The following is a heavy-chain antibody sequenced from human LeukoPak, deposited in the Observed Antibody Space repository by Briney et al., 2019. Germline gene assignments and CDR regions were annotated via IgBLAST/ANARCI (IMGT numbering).Heavy chain of an antibody. CDR1: GGSISRYY. CDR3: ARQSGWYYFDY. V-gene: IGHV4-59*01. J-gene: IGHJ4*02. D-gene: IGHD6-19*01. CDR2: IYYSVST. Sequence: SETLSLTCTVSGGSISRYYWSWIRQPPGKGLEWIGYIYYSVSTNYNPSLKSRVTISVDTSKNQFSLKLSSVTAADTAVYYCARQSGWYYFDYWGQGTLVTVSS.